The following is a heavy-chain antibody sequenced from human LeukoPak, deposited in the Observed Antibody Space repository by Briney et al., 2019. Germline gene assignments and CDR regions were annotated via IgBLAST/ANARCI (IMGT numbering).Heavy chain of an antibody. CDR1: GFSFSSSA. Sequence: GGSLRLSCAASGFSFSSSAMTWVRQTPGKVLEWVSATSGGVGSTHYADSVKGRFTICRHNSTKTLYMQMNSLMTKHTSVYYCARDGTGYSTYYFDYWGQGTQVTVSS. CDR2: TSGGVGST. D-gene: IGHD3-22*01. CDR3: ARDGTGYSTYYFDY. V-gene: IGHV3-23*01. J-gene: IGHJ4*02.